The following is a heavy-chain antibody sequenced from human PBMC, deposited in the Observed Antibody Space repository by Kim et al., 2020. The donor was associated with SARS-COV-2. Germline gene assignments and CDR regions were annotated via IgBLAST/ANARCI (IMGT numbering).Heavy chain of an antibody. D-gene: IGHD6-13*01. J-gene: IGHJ5*02. CDR3: ARSLYHALSSFWVRFDP. Sequence: SETLSLTCAVYGGSFSGYYWSWIRQPPGKGLEWIGEIYHSGTTKYNPSLKSRVTISLDTAKNQFSLKLSSVTAADTAVYFCARSLYHALSSFWVRFDPWG. CDR2: IYHSGTT. CDR1: GGSFSGYY. V-gene: IGHV4-34*01.